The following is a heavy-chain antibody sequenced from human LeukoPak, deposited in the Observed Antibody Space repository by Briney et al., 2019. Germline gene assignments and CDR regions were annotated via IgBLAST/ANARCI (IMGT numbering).Heavy chain of an antibody. D-gene: IGHD6-6*01. Sequence: LTGGSLRLSCAASGFTFNNYAMSWVRQAPGKGLEWVSAISGSGGSTYYADSVKGRFTISRDISKNTLYLQMNSLKTEDTAVYYCTTEAARDYYYYYYYMDVWGKGTTVTVSS. CDR2: ISGSGGST. CDR1: GFTFNNYA. V-gene: IGHV3-23*01. J-gene: IGHJ6*03. CDR3: TTEAARDYYYYYYYMDV.